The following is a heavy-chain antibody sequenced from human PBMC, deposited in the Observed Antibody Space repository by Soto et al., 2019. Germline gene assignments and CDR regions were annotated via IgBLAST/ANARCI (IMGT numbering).Heavy chain of an antibody. CDR1: GGSIRSGGYY. D-gene: IGHD4-17*01. J-gene: IGHJ4*02. Sequence: QVKLQESGPGLVKPSQTLSLSCTVSGGSIRSGGYYWSWIRQHPGKGLEWIVYIYYSGGTDYNPSLKSRVTMSLDTSKNLFSLRLTAVTAADTAVYFCATMHDYGDYAPFDNWGQGTLVTVAT. CDR3: ATMHDYGDYAPFDN. CDR2: IYYSGGT. V-gene: IGHV4-31*03.